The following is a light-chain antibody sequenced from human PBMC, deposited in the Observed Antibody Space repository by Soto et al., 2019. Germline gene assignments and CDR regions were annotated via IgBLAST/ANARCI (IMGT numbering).Light chain of an antibody. CDR1: QTISSW. J-gene: IGKJ1*01. CDR2: QAS. CDR3: QQYNSFSWT. Sequence: DIQMTQSPSALSASVGDRVTITCRARQTISSWLAWYQQKPGKAPKVLIYQASSLASGVPSRFRGSGSGTEFTLTISSLQPDDFATYYCQQYNSFSWTFGQGTKVEIK. V-gene: IGKV1-5*03.